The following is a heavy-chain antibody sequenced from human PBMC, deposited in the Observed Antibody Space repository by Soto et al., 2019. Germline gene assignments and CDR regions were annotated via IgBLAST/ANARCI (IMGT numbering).Heavy chain of an antibody. CDR2: IIPIFGTA. V-gene: IGHV1-69*12. Sequence: QVQLVQSGAEVKKPGSSVKVSCTASGGTFIRYAISWVRQAPGQGLEWMGGIIPIFGTANYAQKFQGRVTITADESTSTAYMELRSLRSEDTAVYYCAIPGGRDYDISGYFPFDYWGQGTMVTVSS. CDR3: AIPGGRDYDISGYFPFDY. CDR1: GGTFIRYA. D-gene: IGHD3-22*01. J-gene: IGHJ4*02.